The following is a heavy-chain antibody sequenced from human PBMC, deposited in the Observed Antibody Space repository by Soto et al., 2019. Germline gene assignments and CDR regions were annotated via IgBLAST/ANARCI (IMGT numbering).Heavy chain of an antibody. Sequence: LKISWKGSGYNFTSYWIGWVRQMPGKDMKGMGIIYPGDSNTHYSPSLQGQVTISADKSISTAYLQWSSLKASDTAMYYCVRMGFSGDGYPSYYYYGMDVWGQGTTVTVSS. CDR1: GYNFTSYW. CDR3: VRMGFSGDGYPSYYYYGMDV. J-gene: IGHJ6*02. CDR2: IYPGDSNT. D-gene: IGHD2-21*01. V-gene: IGHV5-51*01.